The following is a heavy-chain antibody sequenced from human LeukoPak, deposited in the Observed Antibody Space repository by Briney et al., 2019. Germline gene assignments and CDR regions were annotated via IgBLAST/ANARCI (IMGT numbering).Heavy chain of an antibody. CDR2: INHSGST. Sequence: SETLFLFCAVYGAHFSGYDWGWIRPKPPKGLEWIGEINHSGSTNYNPSLKSRVTISVDTSKNQFSLKLSSVTAADTAVYYCARGCVFDYWGQGTLVTVSS. CDR1: GAHFSGYD. CDR3: ARGCVFDY. J-gene: IGHJ4*02. V-gene: IGHV4-34*01.